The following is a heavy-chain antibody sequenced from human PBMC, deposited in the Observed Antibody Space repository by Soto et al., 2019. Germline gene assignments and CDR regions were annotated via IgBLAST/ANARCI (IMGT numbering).Heavy chain of an antibody. CDR3: ASWDYYYYGMDV. Sequence: GGSLRLSCAVSGFSFSACAMHWVRQAPGKGLESVAVISHDGNSKDYADSVKGRFTISRDNSENTLYLQMNSLRREDTAVYYCASWDYYYYGMDVWGQGTTVTVSS. CDR2: ISHDGNSK. CDR1: GFSFSACA. V-gene: IGHV3-30*03. D-gene: IGHD7-27*01. J-gene: IGHJ6*02.